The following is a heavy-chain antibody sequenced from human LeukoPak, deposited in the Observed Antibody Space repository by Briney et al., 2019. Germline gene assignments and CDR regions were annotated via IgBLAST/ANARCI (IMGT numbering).Heavy chain of an antibody. J-gene: IGHJ3*02. V-gene: IGHV3-48*01. CDR2: INSRSSTI. CDR3: AREVGTPQAFDI. Sequence: GGSLRFSCAASGFTFSSYGVNWVRQAPGKGLEWVSYINSRSSTIYYADSVRGRFTISRDNAKNSLYLQMNSLKAEDTAIYYCAREVGTPQAFDIWGQGTMVTVSS. CDR1: GFTFSSYG. D-gene: IGHD1-26*01.